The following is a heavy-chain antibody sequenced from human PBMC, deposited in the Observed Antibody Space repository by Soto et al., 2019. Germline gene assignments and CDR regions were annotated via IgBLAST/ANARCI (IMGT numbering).Heavy chain of an antibody. CDR1: GFTFSSYG. Sequence: GGSLRLSCAASGFTFSSYGMSWVRQAPGKGLEWVSAISGSGESTYYADSVKGRFTISRDNSKNTLYLQMNNLRAEDTAVYYCAKGGAYCYDDCTRAYWGQGTLVTVSS. D-gene: IGHD2-21*02. CDR2: ISGSGEST. V-gene: IGHV3-23*01. CDR3: AKGGAYCYDDCTRAY. J-gene: IGHJ4*02.